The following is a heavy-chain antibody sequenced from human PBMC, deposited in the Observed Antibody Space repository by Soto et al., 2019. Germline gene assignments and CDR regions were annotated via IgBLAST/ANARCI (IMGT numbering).Heavy chain of an antibody. D-gene: IGHD3-16*01. J-gene: IGHJ6*01. CDR1: GAPITTTKW. V-gene: IGHV4-4*02. CDR3: ATQTISHTWGV. Sequence: QEQPQESGPGLVKPSETLSLTCTVSGAPITTTKWWAWVRLPPGKALEWIGELSREGNRNSNPSLEGRFIMSLDQSKNHFSLKLTPVTARDTAIYYCATQTISHTWGVWGRGTSVTVSS. CDR2: LSREGNR.